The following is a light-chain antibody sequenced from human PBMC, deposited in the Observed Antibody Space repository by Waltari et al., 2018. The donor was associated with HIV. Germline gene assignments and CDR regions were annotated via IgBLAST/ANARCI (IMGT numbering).Light chain of an antibody. Sequence: DIVLTQSPDYLPVSLGERATINCKSSQSLLYPSNNKNYFAWYQQRPGQPPRVLIYRSSTRQSGVPDRFSGGGSGTEFTLTITSLQAEDVAVYYCQQYFSSPYTFGQGTKLEI. CDR3: QQYFSSPYT. CDR2: RSS. J-gene: IGKJ2*01. V-gene: IGKV4-1*01. CDR1: QSLLYPSNNKNY.